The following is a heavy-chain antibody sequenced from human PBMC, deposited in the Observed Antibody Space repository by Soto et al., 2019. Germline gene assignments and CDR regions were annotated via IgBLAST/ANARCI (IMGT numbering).Heavy chain of an antibody. D-gene: IGHD2-15*01. J-gene: IGHJ2*01. CDR1: GFTFSNYG. CDR2: ISYDGSNK. V-gene: IGHV3-30*18. CDR3: AKSAYSEWYFDV. Sequence: QAQLVESGGGVVQPGRSLRLSCAASGFTFSNYGIHWVRQASGKGLEWVAVISYDGSNKLYADSVKGRFTISRDNSKNPVYLQMTSLRAEETAMYYCAKSAYSEWYFDVWGRGTLLIVSS.